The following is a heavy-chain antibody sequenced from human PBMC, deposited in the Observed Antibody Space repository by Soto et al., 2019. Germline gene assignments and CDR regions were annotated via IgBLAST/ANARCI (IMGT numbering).Heavy chain of an antibody. CDR2: INPSSGST. CDR3: AREKQLGDKYYRMDV. Sequence: ASVKVSCKTSGYTFIGYYMHWVRQAPGQGLEWVGRINPSSGSTIYAQRFQGRVTMTRDMSTSTVFMDLSRLTSDDTAIYYCAREKQLGDKYYRMDVRGQGTTVTASS. CDR1: GYTFIGYY. J-gene: IGHJ6*02. V-gene: IGHV1-2*06. D-gene: IGHD6-6*01.